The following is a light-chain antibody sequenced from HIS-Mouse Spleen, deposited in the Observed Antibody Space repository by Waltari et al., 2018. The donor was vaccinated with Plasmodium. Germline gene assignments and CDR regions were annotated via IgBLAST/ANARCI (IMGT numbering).Light chain of an antibody. Sequence: DIQLTQSPSLLSASVGDRVTLTCRASQGISSYLAWYQQKPGKAPKLLIYAASTLQSGVPSRFSGSGSGTEFTLTISSLQPEDFATYYCQQHNSYPYTFGQGTKLEIK. CDR2: AAS. J-gene: IGKJ2*01. CDR1: QGISSY. CDR3: QQHNSYPYT. V-gene: IGKV1-9*01.